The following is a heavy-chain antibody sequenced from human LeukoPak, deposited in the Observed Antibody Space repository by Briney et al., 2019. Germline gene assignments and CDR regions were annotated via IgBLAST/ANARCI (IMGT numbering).Heavy chain of an antibody. J-gene: IGHJ4*02. Sequence: PSETLSPTCTVSGGSISSYYWSWIRQPAGKGLEWIGRIYTSGSTNYNPSLKSRVTMSVDTSKNQFSLKLSSVTAADTAVYYCARDYCSGGSCYLFDYWGQGTLVTVSS. CDR2: IYTSGST. CDR1: GGSISSYY. V-gene: IGHV4-4*07. CDR3: ARDYCSGGSCYLFDY. D-gene: IGHD2-15*01.